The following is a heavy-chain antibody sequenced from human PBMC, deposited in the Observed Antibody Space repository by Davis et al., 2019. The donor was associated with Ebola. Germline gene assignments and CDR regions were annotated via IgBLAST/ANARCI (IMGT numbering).Heavy chain of an antibody. CDR2: IISNSGST. J-gene: IGHJ4*02. Sequence: ASVTVSCKASGYTFAYYAMNWVRQAPGQGLEWMGRIISNSGSTNYAQNFQGRVTVTRDTSISTAYMELSSLRSDDTAVYYCARGHNYGFEYWGQGALVTVSS. D-gene: IGHD5-18*01. CDR3: ARGHNYGFEY. CDR1: GYTFAYYA. V-gene: IGHV1-2*06.